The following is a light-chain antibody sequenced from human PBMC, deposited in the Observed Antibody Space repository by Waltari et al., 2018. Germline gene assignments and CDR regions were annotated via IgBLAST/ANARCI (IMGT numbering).Light chain of an antibody. J-gene: IGKJ2*01. CDR2: AAS. CDR1: QGISSY. CDR3: QQLNSYPYT. Sequence: DIQLTQSPSFLSASVGDRVPITFRASQGISSYLAWYQQKPGKAPKPLIYAASTLQSGVPSRFSGSGSGTEVTLTISSLQPEDFATYYCQQLNSYPYTFGQGTKLEIK. V-gene: IGKV1-9*01.